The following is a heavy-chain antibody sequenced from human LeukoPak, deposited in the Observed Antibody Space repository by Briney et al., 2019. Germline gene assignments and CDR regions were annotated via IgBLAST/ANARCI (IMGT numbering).Heavy chain of an antibody. V-gene: IGHV3-23*01. CDR1: GFTFSSYG. Sequence: GGSLRLSCAASGFTFSSYGMSWVRQAPGKGLEWVSAISGSGGSTYYADSVKGRFTISRDNSKNTLYLQMNSLRAEDTAMYFCVRDVGAVRGEVYFDYWGQGTLVTVSS. CDR2: ISGSGGST. CDR3: VRDVGAVRGEVYFDY. D-gene: IGHD3-10*01. J-gene: IGHJ4*02.